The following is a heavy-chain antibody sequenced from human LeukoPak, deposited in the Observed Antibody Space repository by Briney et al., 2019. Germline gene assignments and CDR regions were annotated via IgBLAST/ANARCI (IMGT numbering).Heavy chain of an antibody. V-gene: IGHV3-74*01. D-gene: IGHD2/OR15-2a*01. Sequence: QPGGSLRLSCAASGLTFHNTWMHWIRQAPGEGLVWISRIINDGITTTYADSVKGRFTISRDNAKKTVYLQMNSLRADDTAVYYCAADGEYAFLVWGQGTMVTVSS. CDR2: IINDGITT. CDR1: GLTFHNTW. J-gene: IGHJ3*01. CDR3: AADGEYAFLV.